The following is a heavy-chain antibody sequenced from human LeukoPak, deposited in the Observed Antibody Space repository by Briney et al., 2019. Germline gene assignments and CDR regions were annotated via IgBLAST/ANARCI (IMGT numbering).Heavy chain of an antibody. CDR1: GFTFSSYS. V-gene: IGHV3-21*01. D-gene: IGHD6-6*01. Sequence: GSLRLSCAASGFTFSSYSMNWVRQAPGKGLEWVSSISSSSSYIYYADSVKGRFTISRDNAKNSLYLQMNSLRAEDTAVYYCAKTRPEYSSSSPGFDPWGQGTLVTVSS. CDR3: AKTRPEYSSSSPGFDP. J-gene: IGHJ5*02. CDR2: ISSSSSYI.